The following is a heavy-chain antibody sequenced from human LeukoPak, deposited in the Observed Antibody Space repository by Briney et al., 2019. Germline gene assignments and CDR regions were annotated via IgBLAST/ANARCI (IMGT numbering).Heavy chain of an antibody. CDR2: IIPIFGTA. CDR3: ATEGDYGGNYLDY. V-gene: IGHV1-69*05. J-gene: IGHJ4*02. D-gene: IGHD4-23*01. CDR1: GGTFSSYA. Sequence: SVKVSCKASGGTFSSYAISWVRQAPGQGLEGVGRIIPIFGTANYAQKFQGRVTITTDESTSTAYMELSSLRSEDTAVYYCATEGDYGGNYLDYWGQGTLVTVSS.